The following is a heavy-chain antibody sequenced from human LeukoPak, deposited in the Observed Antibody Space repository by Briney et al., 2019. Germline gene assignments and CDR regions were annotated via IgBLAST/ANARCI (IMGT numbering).Heavy chain of an antibody. CDR3: ARVGIAVAGIDY. D-gene: IGHD6-19*01. Sequence: GGSLQISCKGSGSSFTSYWISWVRQMPGKGLEWMGRIDPSDSYTNYSPSFQGHVTISADKSISTAYLQWSSLKASDTAMYYCARVGIAVAGIDYWGQGTLVTVSS. J-gene: IGHJ4*02. CDR2: IDPSDSYT. CDR1: GSSFTSYW. V-gene: IGHV5-10-1*01.